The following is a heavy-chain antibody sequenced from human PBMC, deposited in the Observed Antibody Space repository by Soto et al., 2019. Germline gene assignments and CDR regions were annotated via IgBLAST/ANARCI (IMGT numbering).Heavy chain of an antibody. CDR1: GFTFSSYA. CDR3: AKDEGFGELLPDY. D-gene: IGHD3-10*01. V-gene: IGHV3-23*01. Sequence: EVQLLESGGGLVQPGGSLRLSCAASGFTFSSYAMSWVRQAPGKGLEWVSAISGSGGSPYYADSVKGRFTISRDNSKNTLYLQMNSLRAEYTAVYYCAKDEGFGELLPDYWGQGTLVTVAS. CDR2: ISGSGGSP. J-gene: IGHJ4*02.